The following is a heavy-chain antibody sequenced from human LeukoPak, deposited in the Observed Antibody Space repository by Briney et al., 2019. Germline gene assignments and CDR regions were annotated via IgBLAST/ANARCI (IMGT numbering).Heavy chain of an antibody. CDR2: INHSGST. CDR3: AREGYDFWSPNAFDI. V-gene: IGHV4-34*01. Sequence: SETLSLTCAVYGGSFSGYYWSWIRQPPGKGLEWIGEINHSGSTNYNPSLKSRVTISVDTSKNQFSLKLSSVTAADTAVYYCAREGYDFWSPNAFDIWGQGTMVTVSS. D-gene: IGHD3-3*01. J-gene: IGHJ3*02. CDR1: GGSFSGYY.